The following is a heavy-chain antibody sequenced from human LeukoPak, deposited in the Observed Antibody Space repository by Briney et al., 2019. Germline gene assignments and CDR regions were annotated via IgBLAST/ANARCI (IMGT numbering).Heavy chain of an antibody. CDR1: GGSISSYY. J-gene: IGHJ6*03. V-gene: IGHV4-59*08. CDR3: ARQSSSTFFDYYYMDV. D-gene: IGHD6-6*01. Sequence: PSETLSLTCTVSGGSISSYYWSWIRQPPGKGLEWIGYIYYSGSTNYNPSLKSRVTISVHTSKNQFSLKLSSVTAADTAVYYCARQSSSTFFDYYYMDVWGKGTTVTVSS. CDR2: IYYSGST.